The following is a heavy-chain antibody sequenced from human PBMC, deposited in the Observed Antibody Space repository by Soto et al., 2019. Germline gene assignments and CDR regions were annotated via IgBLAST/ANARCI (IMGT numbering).Heavy chain of an antibody. CDR1: GFALSTSGMC. J-gene: IGHJ6*02. CDR2: IDWDDDK. CDR3: ARMVRGVIITDNYYYGMDV. D-gene: IGHD3-10*01. Sequence: SGPTLVNPTQTLTLTCTFSGFALSTSGMCVSWIRQPPGKALEWLALIDWDDDKYYSTSLKTRLTISKDTSKNQVVLTMTNMDPVDTATYYCARMVRGVIITDNYYYGMDVWGQGTTVTVSS. V-gene: IGHV2-70*01.